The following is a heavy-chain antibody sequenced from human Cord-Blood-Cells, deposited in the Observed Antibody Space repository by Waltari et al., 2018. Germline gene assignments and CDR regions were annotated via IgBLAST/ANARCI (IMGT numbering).Heavy chain of an antibody. Sequence: GQGLEWMGGIIPIFGTANYAQKFQGRVTITADKSTSTAYMELSSLRSEDTAVYYCARALLPEGYSSSWYSGYFDLWGRGTLVTVSS. D-gene: IGHD6-13*01. J-gene: IGHJ2*01. CDR3: ARALLPEGYSSSWYSGYFDL. V-gene: IGHV1-69*06. CDR2: IIPIFGTA.